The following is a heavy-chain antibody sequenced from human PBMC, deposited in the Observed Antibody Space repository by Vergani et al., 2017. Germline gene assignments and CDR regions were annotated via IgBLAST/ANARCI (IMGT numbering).Heavy chain of an antibody. CDR2: IIPIFGIT. V-gene: IGHV1-69*14. CDR3: ARGGVYGSGWYLFDY. J-gene: IGHJ4*02. D-gene: IGHD6-19*01. CDR1: GGTFSSYA. Sequence: QVDLLQSGAEVKKPGSSVKVSCKASGGTFSSYALSWVRQAPGHGLELMGGIIPIFGITNYAQKFQGRVTITALKSTSTVYMELTSLRYDDTAVYYCARGGVYGSGWYLFDYWGKGTLVTVSP.